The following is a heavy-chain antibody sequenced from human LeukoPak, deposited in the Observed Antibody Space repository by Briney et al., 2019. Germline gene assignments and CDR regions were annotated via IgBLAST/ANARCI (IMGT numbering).Heavy chain of an antibody. Sequence: ASVKVSCKASGGTFSSYAISWVRQAPGQGLEWMGRIIPILGIANYAQKFQGRVTITADKSTSTAYMELSSLRSEDTAVYYCARGRYCGGDCYTDWFDPWGRGTLVTVSS. CDR1: GGTFSSYA. CDR2: IIPILGIA. V-gene: IGHV1-69*04. CDR3: ARGRYCGGDCYTDWFDP. J-gene: IGHJ5*02. D-gene: IGHD2-21*02.